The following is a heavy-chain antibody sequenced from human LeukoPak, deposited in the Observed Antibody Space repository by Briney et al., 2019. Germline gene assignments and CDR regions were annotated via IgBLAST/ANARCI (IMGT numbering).Heavy chain of an antibody. D-gene: IGHD2-2*01. J-gene: IGHJ6*03. V-gene: IGHV1-69*05. CDR2: IIPIFGTA. Sequence: SVKVSCKASGGTFSSYAISWVRQAPGQGLEWMGGIIPIFGTANYAQKFQGRVTITTDESTSTAYMELSSLRSEDTAVYYCARAVHQLLRNDYYYYYMDVWGKGTTVTVSS. CDR1: GGTFSSYA. CDR3: ARAVHQLLRNDYYYYYMDV.